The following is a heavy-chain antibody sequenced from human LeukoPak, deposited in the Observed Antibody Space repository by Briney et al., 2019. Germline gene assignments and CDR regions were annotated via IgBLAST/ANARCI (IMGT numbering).Heavy chain of an antibody. CDR1: GYTFTGYY. J-gene: IGHJ4*02. CDR2: LNTSGGST. Sequence: ASVKVSCKASGYTFTGYYMHWVRQAPGQGLEWMGILNTSGGSTTYAQKFQGRVTMTRDTSTSTVYMELSSLRSEDTAVYYCARRASGGYYAPFDYWGQGTLVTVAS. D-gene: IGHD1-26*01. CDR3: ARRASGGYYAPFDY. V-gene: IGHV1-46*01.